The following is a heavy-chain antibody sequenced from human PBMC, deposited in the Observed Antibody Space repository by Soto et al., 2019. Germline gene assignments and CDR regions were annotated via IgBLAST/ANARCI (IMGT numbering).Heavy chain of an antibody. Sequence: QVQLVQSGAEVKKPGASVKVSCKASGYTFTSYGISWVRQAPGQGLEWMGWISAYNGNTNYAQKLQGRVTMTTDTTTSKAYMELRSLRSDDTAVDYCARDRGAYGMDVWGQGTTVTVSS. J-gene: IGHJ6*02. V-gene: IGHV1-18*01. CDR1: GYTFTSYG. CDR3: ARDRGAYGMDV. CDR2: ISAYNGNT.